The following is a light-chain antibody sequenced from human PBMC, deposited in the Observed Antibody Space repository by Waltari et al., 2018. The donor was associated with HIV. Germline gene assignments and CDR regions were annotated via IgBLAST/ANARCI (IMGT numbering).Light chain of an antibody. J-gene: IGKJ1*01. CDR3: QQYHESPRT. V-gene: IGKV1-8*01. CDR1: RDIDTH. Sequence: APRMTQSPPPASAATGYTVTLTCRASRDIDTHLAWYQHKPGSAPHLLIYGASTLQKGVPPRFNGSGSGTSFSLTVTCLQSEDFATFFCQQYHESPRTFGQGTTVEV. CDR2: GAS.